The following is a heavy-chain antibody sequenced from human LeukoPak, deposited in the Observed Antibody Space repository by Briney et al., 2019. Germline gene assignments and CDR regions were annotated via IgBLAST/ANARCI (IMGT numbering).Heavy chain of an antibody. CDR3: ARDLGYCTNGVCHTRFDY. V-gene: IGHV3-53*01. CDR1: GFTVSSNY. D-gene: IGHD2-8*01. J-gene: IGHJ4*02. CDR2: IYSGGST. Sequence: GGSLRLSCAASGFTVSSNYMSWVRQAPGKGLEWVSVIYSGGSTYYADSVKGRFTISRDNSKNTLYLQMNSLRAEDTAVYYCARDLGYCTNGVCHTRFDYWGQGALVTVSS.